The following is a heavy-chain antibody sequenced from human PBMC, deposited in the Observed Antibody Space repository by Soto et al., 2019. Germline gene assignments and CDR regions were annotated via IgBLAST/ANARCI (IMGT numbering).Heavy chain of an antibody. D-gene: IGHD2-15*01. CDR2: IYYSGNT. CDR1: GDSINYYY. V-gene: IGHV4-59*01. J-gene: IGHJ6*03. Sequence: SETLSLTCTVSGDSINYYYWTWIRQPPGKGLEWIGNIYYSGNTNYNPSLKSRVTMSADTSKNQFSLNLSSVTAADTAVYYCARTGYCRGGGCSNYCYYYMDVWGKGTTVTVSS. CDR3: ARTGYCRGGGCSNYCYYYMDV.